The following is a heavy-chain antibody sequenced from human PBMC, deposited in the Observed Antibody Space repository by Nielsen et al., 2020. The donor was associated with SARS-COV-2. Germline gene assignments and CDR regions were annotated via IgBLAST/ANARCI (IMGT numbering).Heavy chain of an antibody. CDR3: ARGSRYNWNGNWFDP. J-gene: IGHJ5*02. CDR1: GYTFTGYY. V-gene: IGHV1-2*04. CDR2: INPNSGGT. Sequence: ASVKVSCKASGYTFTGYYMHWVRQAPGQGLEWMGWINPNSGGTNYAQKFQGWVTMTRDTSISTAYMELSRLRSDDMAVYYCARGSRYNWNGNWFDPWGQGTLVTVSS. D-gene: IGHD1-20*01.